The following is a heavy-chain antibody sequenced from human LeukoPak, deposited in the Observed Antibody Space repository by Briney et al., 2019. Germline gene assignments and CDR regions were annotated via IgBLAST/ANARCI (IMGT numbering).Heavy chain of an antibody. CDR1: GFTFSSYS. CDR3: ARGGWVDDSSGYPDY. CDR2: ISSSSSTI. V-gene: IGHV3-48*01. J-gene: IGHJ4*02. Sequence: GGSLRLSCAASGFTFSSYSMNWARQAPGKGLEWVSYISSSSSTIYYADSVKGRFTISRDNAKNSLYLQMNSLRAEDTAVYCCARGGWVDDSSGYPDYWGQGTLVTVSS. D-gene: IGHD3-22*01.